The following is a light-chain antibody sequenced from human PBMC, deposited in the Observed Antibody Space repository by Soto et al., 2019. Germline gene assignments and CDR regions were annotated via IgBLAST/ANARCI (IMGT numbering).Light chain of an antibody. V-gene: IGLV2-14*01. J-gene: IGLJ3*02. CDR1: SSDIGAYNY. Sequence: QSALTQPASVSGSPGQSITIPCTGTSSDIGAYNYVAWYQQYPGRAPKLIVYQVSNRPSGVPNRFSGSKSGNTASLTISGLQAEDEGDYYCSSYSSNFWVFGGGTKVTVL. CDR3: SSYSSNFWV. CDR2: QVS.